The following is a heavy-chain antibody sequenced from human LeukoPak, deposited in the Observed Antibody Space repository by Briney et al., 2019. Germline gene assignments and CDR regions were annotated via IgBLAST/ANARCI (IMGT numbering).Heavy chain of an antibody. Sequence: GGSLRLSCSASGFTFSRYAMHWVRQAPGKGLEYVSAISSSGGSAYYADSVKGRFTISRDNSKDTLYLQMSSLRAEDTTVYYCVKSAGFDWLSPLDAFDIWGQGTMVTVSS. V-gene: IGHV3-64D*06. D-gene: IGHD3-9*01. CDR1: GFTFSRYA. J-gene: IGHJ3*02. CDR3: VKSAGFDWLSPLDAFDI. CDR2: ISSSGGSA.